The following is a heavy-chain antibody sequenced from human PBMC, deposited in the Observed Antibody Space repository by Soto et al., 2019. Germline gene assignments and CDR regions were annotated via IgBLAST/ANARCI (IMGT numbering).Heavy chain of an antibody. V-gene: IGHV3-13*01. J-gene: IGHJ6*03. CDR1: GFTFSSYD. CDR3: ARSLAYYYYMDV. Sequence: GGSLRLSCAASGFTFSSYDMHWVRQATGKGLEWVSAIGTAGDTYYPGSVKGRFTISRENAKNSLYLQMNSLRAGDTAVYYCARSLAYYYYMDVWGKGTTVTVSS. CDR2: IGTAGDT.